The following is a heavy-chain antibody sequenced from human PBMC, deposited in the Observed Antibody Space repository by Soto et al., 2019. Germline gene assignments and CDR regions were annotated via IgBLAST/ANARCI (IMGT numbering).Heavy chain of an antibody. V-gene: IGHV3-30*18. CDR2: ISDDGSHK. J-gene: IGHJ4*02. D-gene: IGHD3-16*02. CDR1: GFTFSSYA. CDR3: AKALGELSPESYDY. Sequence: QVQLVESGGGVVQPGRSLRLSCAASGFTFSSYAMHWVRQAPGKGLEWVAVISDDGSHKYYADSVKGRFTISRDNSKNTLNLQMNSLRADDTAVYYFAKALGELSPESYDYWGQGTLITVSS.